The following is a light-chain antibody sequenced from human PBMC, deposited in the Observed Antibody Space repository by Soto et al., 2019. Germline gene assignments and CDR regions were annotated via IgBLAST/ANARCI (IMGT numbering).Light chain of an antibody. CDR1: QSFSNK. CDR2: DAS. Sequence: EIVMTQSPATMSVSPGGRATLSCRASQSFSNKLAWYQQKPGQSPRLLIYDASTRATGVPVRFSGSGSGTEFTLTISSLQSEDFAVYYCQEYHNWPFTFGQGTKLEIQ. J-gene: IGKJ2*01. V-gene: IGKV3D-15*01. CDR3: QEYHNWPFT.